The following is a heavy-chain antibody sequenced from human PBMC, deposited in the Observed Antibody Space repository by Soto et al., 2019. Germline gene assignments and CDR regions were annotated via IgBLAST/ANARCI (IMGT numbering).Heavy chain of an antibody. J-gene: IGHJ6*03. Sequence: EAQLVESGGRLVQPGRSLRLSCAASGFTFGDYGMYWVRQAPGKGLEWVSRLIWNSGSLGYADSVKGRFTISRDNAKNTLYLQMNSLRGEDTALYYCAKGRSSSWLGYMDVWGEGTTVTVSS. CDR3: AKGRSSSWLGYMDV. CDR2: LIWNSGSL. CDR1: GFTFGDYG. V-gene: IGHV3-9*01. D-gene: IGHD6-13*01.